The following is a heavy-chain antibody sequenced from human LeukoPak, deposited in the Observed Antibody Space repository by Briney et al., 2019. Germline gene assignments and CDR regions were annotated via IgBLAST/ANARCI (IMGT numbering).Heavy chain of an antibody. D-gene: IGHD6-13*01. J-gene: IGHJ5*02. CDR3: ARSQLVPDWFDP. V-gene: IGHV4-59*01. CDR2: IYYSGST. Sequence: PSETLSLTCTVSGGSISSYYWSWIRQPPGKGLEWIGYIYYSGSTNYNPSLKSRVTISVDTSKNQFSLKLSSVTAADTAVYYCARSQLVPDWFDPWGQGTLVTVSS. CDR1: GGSISSYY.